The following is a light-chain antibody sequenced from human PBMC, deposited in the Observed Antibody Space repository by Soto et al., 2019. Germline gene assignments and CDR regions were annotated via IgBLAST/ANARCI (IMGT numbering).Light chain of an antibody. CDR1: RSISDW. Sequence: DIQMTQSPSTLSPSVGDRVTITCLASRSISDWLAWYQHKPGKAPKLLIFDASSLKSGVPSRFSGSGSGTDFTLTISSLQPDDVATYYCLQYDNHSWTFGQGTKVDNK. CDR3: LQYDNHSWT. J-gene: IGKJ1*01. V-gene: IGKV1-5*01. CDR2: DAS.